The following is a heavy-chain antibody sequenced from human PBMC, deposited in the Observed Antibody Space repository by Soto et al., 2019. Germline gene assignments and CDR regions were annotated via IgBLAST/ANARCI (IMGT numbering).Heavy chain of an antibody. CDR3: ASSREFDY. CDR2: IYYDGSS. V-gene: IGHV4-31*01. Sequence: SETLSLTCTFSGGSIISCGYCWSWILQHPGKGLDLIVYIYYDGSSYYNPSLKSLVSISFGTSWNPFSLRLHSVTAADTAVYYCASSREFDYWSQGTLVTVSS. J-gene: IGHJ4*02. CDR1: GGSIISCGYC.